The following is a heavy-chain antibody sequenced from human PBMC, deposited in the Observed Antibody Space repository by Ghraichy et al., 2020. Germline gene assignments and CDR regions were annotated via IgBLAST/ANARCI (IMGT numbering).Heavy chain of an antibody. D-gene: IGHD1-1*01. V-gene: IGHV4-59*07. CDR3: AKLSGTSALGY. J-gene: IGHJ4*02. Sequence: SDTLSLTCTVSGGSLSSYYWSWIRQPPGKGLEWIGYIYYDGTTNYNPSLKSRVTISVDTSKNQFSLKLSSVTAADTAVYYCAKLSGTSALGYWGQGTLVSVSS. CDR2: IYYDGTT. CDR1: GGSLSSYY.